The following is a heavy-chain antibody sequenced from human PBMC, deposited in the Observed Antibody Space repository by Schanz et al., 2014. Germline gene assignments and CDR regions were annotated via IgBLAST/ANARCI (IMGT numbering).Heavy chain of an antibody. Sequence: QVQLVESGGGVVQPGGSLRLSCAASGFTFSFSGMQWVRQAPGKGLEWVAGISGAGGSTYYVDSVKGRFTISRDNSRNTMYLQMTGLRAEDTAIYYCAKGKDSPYYFDDWGQGTLVTVSS. CDR2: ISGAGGST. V-gene: IGHV3-NL1*01. CDR1: GFTFSFSG. CDR3: AKGKDSPYYFDD. J-gene: IGHJ4*02. D-gene: IGHD2-15*01.